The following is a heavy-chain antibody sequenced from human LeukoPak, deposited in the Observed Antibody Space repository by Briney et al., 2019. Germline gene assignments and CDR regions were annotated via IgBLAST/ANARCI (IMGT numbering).Heavy chain of an antibody. Sequence: SETLSLTCAVYGGSFSGYYWSWIRQPPGKGLEWIGEINHSGSTNYNPSLKSRVTISVDTSKNQFSLKLSSVTAADTAVYYCAGRYSYGYRYYYYYMDVWGKGTTVTISS. D-gene: IGHD5-18*01. J-gene: IGHJ6*03. CDR3: AGRYSYGYRYYYYYMDV. CDR2: INHSGST. V-gene: IGHV4-34*01. CDR1: GGSFSGYY.